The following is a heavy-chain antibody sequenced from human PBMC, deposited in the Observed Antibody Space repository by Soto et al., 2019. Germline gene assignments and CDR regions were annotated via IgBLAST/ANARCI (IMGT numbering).Heavy chain of an antibody. J-gene: IGHJ6*02. V-gene: IGHV2-26*01. CDR2: FFSDAER. Sequence: SGPTLVNPTETLTLTCSVSGFSLTNGRMGVSWIRQPPGKALEWLVHFFSDAERSYSTSMQSRLNMYKDSSGSQVVLTMTNMAPADTATYFCARMDGDYNYYGLDVWGHGIAVTVSS. D-gene: IGHD4-17*01. CDR3: ARMDGDYNYYGLDV. CDR1: GFSLTNGRMG.